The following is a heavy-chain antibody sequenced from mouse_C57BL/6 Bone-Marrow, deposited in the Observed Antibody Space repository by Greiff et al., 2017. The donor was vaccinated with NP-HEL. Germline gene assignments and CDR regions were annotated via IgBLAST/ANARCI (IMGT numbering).Heavy chain of an antibody. V-gene: IGHV14-4*01. D-gene: IGHD2-4*01. CDR2: IDPENGDT. J-gene: IGHJ1*03. Sequence: VQLQQSGAELVRPGASVKLSCTASGFNIKDGYMHWVKQRPEQGLEWIGWIDPENGDTEYASKFQGKATITADTSSNTAYLQLSSLTSEDTAVYYCNIYYDYDDWYFDVWGTGTTVTVSS. CDR3: NIYYDYDDWYFDV. CDR1: GFNIKDGY.